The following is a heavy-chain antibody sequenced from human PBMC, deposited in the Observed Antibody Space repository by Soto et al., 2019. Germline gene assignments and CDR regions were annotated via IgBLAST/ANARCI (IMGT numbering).Heavy chain of an antibody. CDR2: IFWDGDK. V-gene: IGHV2-5*02. CDR3: AHSNRRPSCRGGNCYSCDY. CDR1: GFSLSSDGVG. Sequence: QITLKESGPTLVRPTQTLTLTCSFSGFSLSSDGVGVAWIRQPPGRALEWRALIFWDGDKRYSPSLKSRLTITKDTSKNQVVLTMTDMDPVDTATYYCAHSNRRPSCRGGNCYSCDYWGQGILVTVSS. J-gene: IGHJ4*02. D-gene: IGHD2-15*01.